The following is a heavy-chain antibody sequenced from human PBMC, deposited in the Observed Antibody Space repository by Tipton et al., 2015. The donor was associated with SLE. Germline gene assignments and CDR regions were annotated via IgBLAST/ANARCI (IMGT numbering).Heavy chain of an antibody. Sequence: GSLRLSCTVSGGSISSYYWSWIRQPPGKGLEWIGYIYYSGSTNYNPSLKSRVTISVDTSKDQFSLKLSSVTAADTAVYYCALGSSWSPEYFQHWGQGTLVTVSS. CDR3: ALGSSWSPEYFQH. J-gene: IGHJ1*01. D-gene: IGHD6-13*01. CDR2: IYYSGST. V-gene: IGHV4-59*01. CDR1: GGSISSYY.